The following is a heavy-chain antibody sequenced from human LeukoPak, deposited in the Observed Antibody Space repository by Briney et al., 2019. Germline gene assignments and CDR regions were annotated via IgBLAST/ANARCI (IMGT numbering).Heavy chain of an antibody. CDR3: AARAAAYSLPYLY. Sequence: PGGSLRLARTVSAFTVSSNSMSSVRQAPGKGLEWVSFIYSDNTHYSDTVQGRFTISRENSKKTLYLQMNRLRAADTAVYYCAARAAAYSLPYLYWGQGTLVTVSS. J-gene: IGHJ4*02. D-gene: IGHD2-15*01. CDR2: IYSDNT. CDR1: AFTVSSNS. V-gene: IGHV3-53*01.